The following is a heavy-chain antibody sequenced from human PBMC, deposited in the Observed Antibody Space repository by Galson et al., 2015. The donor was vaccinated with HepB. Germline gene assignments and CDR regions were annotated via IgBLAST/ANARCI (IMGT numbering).Heavy chain of an antibody. Sequence: SLRLSCAASGFTFSSYSMNWVRQAPGKGLEWVSYISSSSSTIYYADSVKGRFTISRDNAKNSLYLQMNSLRDEDTAVYYCARESLRTLKQNSGYDYELPNWFDPWGQGTLVTVSS. V-gene: IGHV3-48*02. J-gene: IGHJ5*02. CDR3: ARESLRTLKQNSGYDYELPNWFDP. D-gene: IGHD5-12*01. CDR2: ISSSSSTI. CDR1: GFTFSSYS.